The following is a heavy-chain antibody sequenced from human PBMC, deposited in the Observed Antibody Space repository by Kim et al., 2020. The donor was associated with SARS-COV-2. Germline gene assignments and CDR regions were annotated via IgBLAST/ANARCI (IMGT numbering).Heavy chain of an antibody. V-gene: IGHV3-23*01. J-gene: IGHJ4*02. D-gene: IGHD5-12*01. CDR3: AKGRRDGYNYPYFDY. CDR2: ITGGGGDT. CDR1: GFTFINFA. Sequence: GGSLRLSCAASGFTFINFAMIWVRQAPGKGLEWVSAITGGGGDTFYADSVKGRFTISRDNSKNTVYLQMNSLKAEDTAVYYCAKGRRDGYNYPYFDYWGQGTLVTVSS.